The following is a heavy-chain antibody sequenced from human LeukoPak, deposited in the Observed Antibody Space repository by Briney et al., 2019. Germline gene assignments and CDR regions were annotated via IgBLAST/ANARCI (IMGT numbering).Heavy chain of an antibody. CDR2: IYSSGTT. CDR1: GGSINTYY. V-gene: IGHV4-59*08. D-gene: IGHD6-19*01. CDR3: ARHGSGWSFGY. J-gene: IGHJ4*02. Sequence: PSETLSLTCTVSGGSINTYYWGWIRQSPGKGLEWIGYIYSSGTTNYNPSLKSRVTMSIDTSENKFSLKLSSVTAADTALYYCARHGSGWSFGYWGRGALVTVSS.